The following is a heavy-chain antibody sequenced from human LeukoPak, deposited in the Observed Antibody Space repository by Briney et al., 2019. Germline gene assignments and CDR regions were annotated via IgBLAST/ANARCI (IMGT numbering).Heavy chain of an antibody. CDR2: IIPIFGTA. J-gene: IGHJ5*02. CDR1: GGTFSSYA. V-gene: IGHV1-69*13. Sequence: SVKVSCKASGGTFSSYAISWVRQAPGQGLEWMGGIIPIFGTANYAQKFQGRVTIIADESTSTAYMELSSLRSEDTAVYYCTRGGRVATIQGWFDPWGQGTLVIVSS. CDR3: TRGGRVATIQGWFDP. D-gene: IGHD1-1*01.